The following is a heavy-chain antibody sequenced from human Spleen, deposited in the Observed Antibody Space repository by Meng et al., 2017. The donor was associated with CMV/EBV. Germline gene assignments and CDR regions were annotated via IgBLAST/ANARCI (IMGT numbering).Heavy chain of an antibody. CDR3: ARFRRLGSLYGMDV. CDR2: IRYDGSNK. D-gene: IGHD3-10*01. Sequence: GESLKISCAASGFTFSSYGMHWVRQAPGKGLEWVAFIRYDGSNKYYADSVKGRFTISRDNSKNTLYLQMNSLRVEDTAVYYCARFRRLGSLYGMDVWGQGTTVTVSS. CDR1: GFTFSSYG. J-gene: IGHJ6*02. V-gene: IGHV3-30*02.